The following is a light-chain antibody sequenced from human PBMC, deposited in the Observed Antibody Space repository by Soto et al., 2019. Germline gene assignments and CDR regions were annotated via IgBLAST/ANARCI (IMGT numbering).Light chain of an antibody. Sequence: EIVLTQSPATLSLSPGERATLSCRASQSVGSYLAWYQQKPGQAPRLLIYDASNRATGIPARFSGSGSGTAFTLTISSLEPEDFAVYYCQQRSSWPRTFGPGTQVEFK. J-gene: IGKJ3*01. CDR2: DAS. CDR1: QSVGSY. CDR3: QQRSSWPRT. V-gene: IGKV3-11*01.